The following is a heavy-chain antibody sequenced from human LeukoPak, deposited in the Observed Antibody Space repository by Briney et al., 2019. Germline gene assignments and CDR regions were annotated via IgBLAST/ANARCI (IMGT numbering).Heavy chain of an antibody. CDR1: GFTFSSYG. CDR2: IWYDGSNK. D-gene: IGHD2-21*02. CDR3: AKALMAYCGGDCSVPFDI. V-gene: IGHV3-33*06. J-gene: IGHJ3*02. Sequence: GGSLRLSCAASGFTFSSYGMHWVRQAPGKGLEWVAVIWYDGSNKYYADSVKGRFTISRDNSKNTLYLQMNSLRAEDTAVYYCAKALMAYCGGDCSVPFDIWGQGTMVTVSS.